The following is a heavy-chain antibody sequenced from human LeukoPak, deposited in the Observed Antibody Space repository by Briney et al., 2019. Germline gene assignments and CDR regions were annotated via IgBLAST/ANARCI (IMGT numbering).Heavy chain of an antibody. D-gene: IGHD2-2*01. V-gene: IGHV4-34*01. CDR3: ARANCSSTSCYLDY. J-gene: IGHJ4*02. CDR1: GGSFGGYY. Sequence: PSETLSLTCAVYGGSFGGYYWSWIRQPPGKGLEWIGEINHSGSTNYNPSLKSRVTISVDTSKNQFSLKLSSVTAADTAVYYCARANCSSTSCYLDYWGQGTLVTVSS. CDR2: INHSGST.